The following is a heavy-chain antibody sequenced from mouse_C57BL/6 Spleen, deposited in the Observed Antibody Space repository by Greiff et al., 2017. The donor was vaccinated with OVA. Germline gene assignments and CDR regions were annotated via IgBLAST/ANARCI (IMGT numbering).Heavy chain of an antibody. CDR2: IYPGGGYT. Sequence: VKLMESGAELVRPGTSVKMSCKASGYTFTNYWIGWAKQRPGHGLEWIGDIYPGGGYTNYNEKFKGKATLTADKSSSTAYMQFSSLTSEDSAIYYCARDYGIRTGFAYWGQGTLVTVSA. CDR3: ARDYGIRTGFAY. CDR1: GYTFTNYW. V-gene: IGHV1-63*01. D-gene: IGHD1-1*01. J-gene: IGHJ3*01.